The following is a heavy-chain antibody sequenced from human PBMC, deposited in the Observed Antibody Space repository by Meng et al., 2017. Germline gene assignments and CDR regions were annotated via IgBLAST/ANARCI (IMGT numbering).Heavy chain of an antibody. J-gene: IGHJ4*02. D-gene: IGHD3-10*02. CDR3: ASVVRGVINFDY. V-gene: IGHV4-31*03. CDR1: GGSISSGGYY. Sequence: QVRLLDAGQVLVKPSQTRSLTCTVSGGSISSGGYYWSWIRQHPGKGLEWIGYIYYSGSTYYHPSLKSRVTISVDTSKNQFSLKLSSVTAADTAVYYCASVVRGVINFDYWGQGTLVTVSS. CDR2: IYYSGST.